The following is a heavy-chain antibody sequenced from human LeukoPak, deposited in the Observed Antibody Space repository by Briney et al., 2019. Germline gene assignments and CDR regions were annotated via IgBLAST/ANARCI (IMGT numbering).Heavy chain of an antibody. Sequence: SETLSLTCTVSGGSISSYYWSWIRQPPEKGLEWIGYIYYSGSTNYNPSLKSRVTISVDTSKNQFSLKLSSVTAADTAVYYCARDELEGSYYYGMDVWGQGTTVTVSS. CDR1: GGSISSYY. J-gene: IGHJ6*02. CDR2: IYYSGST. CDR3: ARDELEGSYYYGMDV. V-gene: IGHV4-59*12. D-gene: IGHD3-10*01.